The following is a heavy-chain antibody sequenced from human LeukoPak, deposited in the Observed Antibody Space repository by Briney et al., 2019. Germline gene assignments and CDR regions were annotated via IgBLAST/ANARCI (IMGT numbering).Heavy chain of an antibody. CDR1: TFSSYA. Sequence: SVKVSCKTSTFSSYAINWVRQGPGQGLEWMGKVIPLVDGTNYAQKFQGRITITADKSTTTAYMELSSLRSEDTAVYYCARVRHSSSSNWFDPWGQGTLVTVSS. V-gene: IGHV1-69*04. J-gene: IGHJ5*02. CDR2: VIPLVDGT. CDR3: ARVRHSSSSNWFDP. D-gene: IGHD6-6*01.